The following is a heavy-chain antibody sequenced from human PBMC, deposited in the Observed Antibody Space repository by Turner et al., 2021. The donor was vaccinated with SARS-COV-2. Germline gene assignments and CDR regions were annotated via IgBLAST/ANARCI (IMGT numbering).Heavy chain of an antibody. D-gene: IGHD6-19*01. V-gene: IGHV3-23*01. CDR1: GFTLSSYA. CDR3: AKDIRTTPIAVAGRGAFDI. CDR2: ISGSGGST. Sequence: EVQLLESGGGLVQPRGSLRLSCAASGFTLSSYAMSWLRQAPGKGLGWVSAISGSGGSTFYADSVKGRFTISRDDSKNTLYLQMNSLRAEDTAVYYCAKDIRTTPIAVAGRGAFDIWGQGTMVTVSS. J-gene: IGHJ3*02.